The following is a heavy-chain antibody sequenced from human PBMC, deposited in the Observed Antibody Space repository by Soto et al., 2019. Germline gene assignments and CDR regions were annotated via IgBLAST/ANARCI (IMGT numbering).Heavy chain of an antibody. V-gene: IGHV4-39*01. CDR2: IYYSGST. CDR1: GGSISSRGYY. CDR3: ATSNWFDP. J-gene: IGHJ5*02. Sequence: QLQLQESGPGLVKPSETLSLTCTVSGGSISSRGYYWGWIRQPPGKGLEWIGTIYYSGSTYYNQSRKSRVTISVDTSKNQFSLKLSSVTAADTAVYYCATSNWFDPWGQGTLVTVSS.